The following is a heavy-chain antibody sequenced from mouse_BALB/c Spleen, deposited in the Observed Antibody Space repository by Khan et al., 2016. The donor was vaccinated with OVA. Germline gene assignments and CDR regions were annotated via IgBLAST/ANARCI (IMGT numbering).Heavy chain of an antibody. Sequence: VQLQQSGAELVKSGATVKLSCTASGFTITDTSMHWLKQWPEQGLEWIGRINPPNGNTKYDQNFQGKATITSDTSSSTAYLQLSSLTSEDTAVYYCAGRARKWGQGTTLTVSA. D-gene: IGHD3-3*01. CDR1: GFTITDTS. J-gene: IGHJ2*01. V-gene: IGHV14-3*02. CDR3: AGRARK. CDR2: INPPNGNT.